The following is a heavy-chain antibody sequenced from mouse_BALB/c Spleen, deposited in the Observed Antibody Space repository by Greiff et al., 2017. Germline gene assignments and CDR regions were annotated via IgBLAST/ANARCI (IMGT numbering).Heavy chain of an antibody. CDR3: ARSVYGNYGFAY. J-gene: IGHJ3*01. CDR2: ISSGSSTI. D-gene: IGHD2-10*02. CDR1: GFTFSSFG. Sequence: EVQRVESGGGLVQPGGSRKLSCAASGFTFSSFGMHWVRQAPEKGLEWVAYISSGSSTIYYADTVKGRFTISRDNPKNTLFLQMTSLRSEDTAMYYCARSVYGNYGFAYWGQGTLVTVSA. V-gene: IGHV5-17*02.